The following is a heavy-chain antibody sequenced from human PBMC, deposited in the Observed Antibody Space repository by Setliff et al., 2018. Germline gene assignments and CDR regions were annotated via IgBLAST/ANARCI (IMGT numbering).Heavy chain of an antibody. CDR3: ARLRGAFDY. J-gene: IGHJ4*02. Sequence: SETLSLTCAVYGGSFNSYYWSWIRQPPGKRLEWIGYIYYSGSTNYNPSLESRVTISVDTSKNQFSLRLNSATAADTAVYYCARLRGAFDYWGQGTLVTVSS. D-gene: IGHD3-16*01. CDR1: GGSFNSYY. V-gene: IGHV4-59*01. CDR2: IYYSGST.